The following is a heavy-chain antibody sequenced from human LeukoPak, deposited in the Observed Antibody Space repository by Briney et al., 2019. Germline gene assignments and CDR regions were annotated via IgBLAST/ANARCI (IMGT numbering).Heavy chain of an antibody. CDR3: ARTPIRDYYYYGMDV. J-gene: IGHJ6*02. CDR1: GYTFTGYD. Sequence: GASVKVSCKASGYTFTGYDINWVRQATGQGLEWMGWMNPNSGNTGYAQKFQGRVTMTRNTSISTAYMELSSLRSEDTAVYYCARTPIRDYYYYGMDVWGQGTTVTVSS. V-gene: IGHV1-8*01. CDR2: MNPNSGNT.